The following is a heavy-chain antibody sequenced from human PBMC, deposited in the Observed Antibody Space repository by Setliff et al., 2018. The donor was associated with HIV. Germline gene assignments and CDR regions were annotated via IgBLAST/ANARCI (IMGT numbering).Heavy chain of an antibody. CDR2: ISAYNGKT. CDR1: GGTFSNSA. D-gene: IGHD3-3*01. J-gene: IGHJ4*02. CDR3: ASSTITIFGVVPYYFDY. V-gene: IGHV1-3*01. Sequence: ASVKVSCKASGGTFSNSAINWVRQAPGQGLEWMGWISAYNGKTKYSQKFQSRVTITRDTSASTAYMELHSLRSEDTAIYYCASSTITIFGVVPYYFDYWGQGTLVTVSS.